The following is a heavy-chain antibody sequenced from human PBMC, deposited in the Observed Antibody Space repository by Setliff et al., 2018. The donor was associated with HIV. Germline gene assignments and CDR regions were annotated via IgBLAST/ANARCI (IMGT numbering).Heavy chain of an antibody. D-gene: IGHD6-13*01. CDR2: IIPVFGTV. CDR1: GGTFSSYL. Sequence: SVKVSCKASGGTFSSYLITWVRQAPGQGLEWVGGIIPVFGTVTYAQKFQGRVKISADEWTNTAYMELSSLRSEDTAVYYCARDWGGSSWYYFDYWGQGTLVTVS. CDR3: ARDWGGSSWYYFDY. J-gene: IGHJ4*02. V-gene: IGHV1-69*13.